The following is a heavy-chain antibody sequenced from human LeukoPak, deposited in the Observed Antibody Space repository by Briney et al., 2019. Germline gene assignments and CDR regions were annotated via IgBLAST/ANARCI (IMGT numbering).Heavy chain of an antibody. J-gene: IGHJ4*02. Sequence: GESLKISCKGSGYSFTSYWIGWVRQMPGKGLEWMGIIYPGDSDTRYSPSFQGQVTISADKSISTAYLKWSSLKASDTAMYYCAREAPVDYDSSGYYYPFDYWGQGTLVTVSS. CDR2: IYPGDSDT. D-gene: IGHD3-22*01. CDR1: GYSFTSYW. V-gene: IGHV5-51*01. CDR3: AREAPVDYDSSGYYYPFDY.